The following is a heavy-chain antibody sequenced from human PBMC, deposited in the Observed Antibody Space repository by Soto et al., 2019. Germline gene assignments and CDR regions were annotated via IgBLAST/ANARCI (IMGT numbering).Heavy chain of an antibody. CDR3: ARGGYSSGWYVPRYGMDV. Sequence: ASVKVSCKASGYTFTGYYMHWVRQAPGQGLEWMGWINPNSGGTNYAQKFQGRVTMTRDTSISTAYMELSRLRSDDTAVYYCARGGYSSGWYVPRYGMDVWGQGTTVTVS. V-gene: IGHV1-2*02. J-gene: IGHJ6*02. D-gene: IGHD6-19*01. CDR2: INPNSGGT. CDR1: GYTFTGYY.